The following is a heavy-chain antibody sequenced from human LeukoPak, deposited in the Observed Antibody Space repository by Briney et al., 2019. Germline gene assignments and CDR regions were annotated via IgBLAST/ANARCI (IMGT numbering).Heavy chain of an antibody. J-gene: IGHJ4*02. CDR1: GGSISSGSYY. Sequence: PSETLSLTCTVSGGSISSGSYYWSWIRQPAGKGLEWIGRIYTSGSTNYNPSLKSRVTISVDTSKNQFSLKLSSVTAADTAVYYCARGPSPDYYDSSGYYYFDYWGQGTLVTASS. V-gene: IGHV4-61*02. CDR2: IYTSGST. D-gene: IGHD3-22*01. CDR3: ARGPSPDYYDSSGYYYFDY.